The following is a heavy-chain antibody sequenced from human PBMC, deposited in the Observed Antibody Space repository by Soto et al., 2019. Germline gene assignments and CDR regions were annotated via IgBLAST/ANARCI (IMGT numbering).Heavy chain of an antibody. CDR1: GGTFSSYA. J-gene: IGHJ5*02. CDR3: ARTYLSSSSPVDWFDP. D-gene: IGHD6-6*01. CDR2: IIPIFGTA. V-gene: IGHV1-69*01. Sequence: QVQLVQSGAEVKKPGSSVKVSCKASGGTFSSYAISWVRQAPGQGLEWMGGIIPIFGTANYAQKFQGRVTITADESTSTAYMEVSSLRSEDTAVYYCARTYLSSSSPVDWFDPWGQGTLVTVSS.